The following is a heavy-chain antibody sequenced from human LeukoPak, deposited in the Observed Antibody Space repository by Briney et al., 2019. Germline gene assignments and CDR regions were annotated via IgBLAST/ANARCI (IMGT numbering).Heavy chain of an antibody. D-gene: IGHD6-13*01. CDR1: GGSFSGYY. J-gene: IGHJ6*02. Sequence: SETLSLTCAVYGGSFSGYYWSWIRQPPGKGLDWIGEINHSGSTNYNPSLKSRVTISVDTSKNQFSLKLSSVTAADTAVYYCARRPRIAAAGTPYYYGMDVWGQGTTVTVSS. CDR2: INHSGST. CDR3: ARRPRIAAAGTPYYYGMDV. V-gene: IGHV4-34*01.